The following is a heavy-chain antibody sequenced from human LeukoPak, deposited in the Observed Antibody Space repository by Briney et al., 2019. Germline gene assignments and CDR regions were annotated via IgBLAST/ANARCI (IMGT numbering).Heavy chain of an antibody. D-gene: IGHD2-2*01. CDR2: IYYSGST. CDR3: ARALQDIVVVPAAAFDY. Sequence: SETLSLTCTVSGGSTSSSSYYWGWIRQPPGKGLEWIGIIYYSGSTYYNPSLKSRVTISVDTSKNQFSLKLSSVTAADTAVYYCARALQDIVVVPAAAFDYWGQGTLVTVSS. CDR1: GGSTSSSSYY. J-gene: IGHJ4*02. V-gene: IGHV4-39*01.